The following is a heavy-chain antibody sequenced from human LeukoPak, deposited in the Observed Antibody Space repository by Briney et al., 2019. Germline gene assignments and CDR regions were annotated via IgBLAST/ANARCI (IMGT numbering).Heavy chain of an antibody. V-gene: IGHV3-21*04. CDR2: ISTHGNFI. Sequence: GGSLRLSCAASGFTFSSYSMNWVRQAPGKGLEWVSYISTHGNFIYYADSVKGRFTISRDNAKNSLYLQLNSLRSEDTAVYYCASNPTYYYDSSGYYHFDYWGQGTLVTVSS. J-gene: IGHJ4*02. CDR3: ASNPTYYYDSSGYYHFDY. CDR1: GFTFSSYS. D-gene: IGHD3-22*01.